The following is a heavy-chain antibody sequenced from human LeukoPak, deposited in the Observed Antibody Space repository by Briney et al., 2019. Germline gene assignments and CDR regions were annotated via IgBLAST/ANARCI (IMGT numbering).Heavy chain of an antibody. CDR3: ARGNADLLG. V-gene: IGHV4-34*01. Sequence: SETLSLTCAVYGGSFSGYYWSWIRQPPGKGLEWIGEINHSGSTNYNPSLKSRVTISVDTSKNQLSLRLSSVTAADTAVYYCARGNADLLGWGQGTLVTVSS. CDR1: GGSFSGYY. D-gene: IGHD1-26*01. J-gene: IGHJ4*02. CDR2: INHSGST.